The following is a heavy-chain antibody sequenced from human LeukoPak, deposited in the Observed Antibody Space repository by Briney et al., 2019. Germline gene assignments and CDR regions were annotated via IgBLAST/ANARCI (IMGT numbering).Heavy chain of an antibody. Sequence: GGSLRLSCAASGFTFDDYGMSWVRQAPGKGLEWVSGINWNGGSTGYADSVKGRFTISRDNSKNTLYLQMNSLRAEDTAVYYCAKAGDYGSGSYYNPPPDYWGQGTMVTVSS. D-gene: IGHD3-10*01. CDR2: INWNGGST. V-gene: IGHV3-20*04. J-gene: IGHJ3*01. CDR3: AKAGDYGSGSYYNPPPDY. CDR1: GFTFDDYG.